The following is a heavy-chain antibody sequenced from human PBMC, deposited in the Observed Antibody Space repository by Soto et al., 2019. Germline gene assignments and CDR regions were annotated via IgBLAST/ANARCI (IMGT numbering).Heavy chain of an antibody. V-gene: IGHV4-4*07. CDR1: GGSISSYY. D-gene: IGHD2-8*01. CDR2: IYTSGST. J-gene: IGHJ5*02. Sequence: SETLSLTCTVSGGSISSYYWSWIRQPAGKGLEWIGRIYTSGSTNYNPSLKSRVAMSVDTSKNQFSLKLSSVTAADTAVYYCARDLGVSRKLSTNWFDPWGQGTLVTVSS. CDR3: ARDLGVSRKLSTNWFDP.